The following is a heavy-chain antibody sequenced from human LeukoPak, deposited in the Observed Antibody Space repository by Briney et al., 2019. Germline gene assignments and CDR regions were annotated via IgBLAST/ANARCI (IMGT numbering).Heavy chain of an antibody. V-gene: IGHV4-4*02. CDR1: GGSISSSNW. CDR3: AKITPGDYARERFNWFDP. Sequence: SETLSLTCAVSGGSISSSNWWNWVRQPPGKGLEWIGEIYHSGSTNYNPSLKSRVTISVDKSKNQFSLKLSSVTAADTAVYYCAKITPGDYARERFNWFDPWGQGTLVTVSS. J-gene: IGHJ5*02. CDR2: IYHSGST. D-gene: IGHD4-17*01.